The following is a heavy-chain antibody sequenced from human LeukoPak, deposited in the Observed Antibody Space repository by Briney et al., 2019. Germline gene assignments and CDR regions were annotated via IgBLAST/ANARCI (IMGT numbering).Heavy chain of an antibody. CDR1: GFTFSGHW. Sequence: GGSLRLSCAASGFTFSGHWMSWVRQAPAKGLEWVAHMNGDGSQIYYMDFVKGRFTISRDNAKNSLYLQMNGLRAEDTAVYYCVAWGNSGNSWGQGTVVIVSS. D-gene: IGHD1-26*01. CDR2: MNGDGSQI. CDR3: VAWGNSGNS. J-gene: IGHJ3*01. V-gene: IGHV3-7*01.